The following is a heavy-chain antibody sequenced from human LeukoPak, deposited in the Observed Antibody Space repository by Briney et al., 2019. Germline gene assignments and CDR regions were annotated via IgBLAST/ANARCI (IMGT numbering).Heavy chain of an antibody. Sequence: GGSLRLSCAASGFTFRSNWMHWVRQAPGKGLVWVSHINSDGSSTNYADSVKGRFTISRDNAKNTLYLQMNSLRAEDTAVYYCARTLADAFDIWDQGTMVTVSS. CDR1: GFTFRSNW. V-gene: IGHV3-74*01. CDR3: ARTLADAFDI. J-gene: IGHJ3*02. CDR2: INSDGSST. D-gene: IGHD3-16*01.